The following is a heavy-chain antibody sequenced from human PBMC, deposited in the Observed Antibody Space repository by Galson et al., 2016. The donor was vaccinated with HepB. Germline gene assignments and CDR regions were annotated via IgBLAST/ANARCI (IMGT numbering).Heavy chain of an antibody. Sequence: SVKVSCKASGYLFSTFGMSWVRQAPGQGLEWVGWISAYTGETSYTPKPQGRVTMTTDTSTNTAYMELRSLRSDDTAVYYCARDQGYDFPEHFDSWGQGTLVTVSS. CDR2: ISAYTGET. J-gene: IGHJ4*02. V-gene: IGHV1-18*01. D-gene: IGHD5-12*01. CDR3: ARDQGYDFPEHFDS. CDR1: GYLFSTFG.